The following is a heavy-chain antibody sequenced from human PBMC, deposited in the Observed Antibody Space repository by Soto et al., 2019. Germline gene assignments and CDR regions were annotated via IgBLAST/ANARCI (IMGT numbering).Heavy chain of an antibody. CDR3: ITVHLGRTYYRNFDY. CDR1: GFTFIDAW. J-gene: IGHJ4*02. CDR2: IKSKADGGTA. V-gene: IGHV3-15*07. Sequence: EVQLVESGGGLVKPGGSLRLSCAASGFTFIDAWMSWVRQAPGKGLEWVGHIKSKADGGTADYAAPVKGRFSISRDDSKNTLYLQLDSLKSEDTAVYYCITVHLGRTYYRNFDYWGQGTLVTVSS. D-gene: IGHD1-26*01.